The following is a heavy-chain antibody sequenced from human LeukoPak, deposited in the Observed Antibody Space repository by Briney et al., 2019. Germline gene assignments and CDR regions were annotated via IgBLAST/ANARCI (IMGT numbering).Heavy chain of an antibody. CDR3: ARAPTGTGGWNWFDP. V-gene: IGHV4-4*07. Sequence: PSETLSLTCTVSGGSISSYYWSWIRQPAGKGLELIGRIFTSGTTNYNPSLKSRVTMSVDTSKNQFSLKLSSVTAADTAVYYCARAPTGTGGWNWFDPWGQGTLVTVSS. J-gene: IGHJ5*02. D-gene: IGHD1-1*01. CDR2: IFTSGTT. CDR1: GGSISSYY.